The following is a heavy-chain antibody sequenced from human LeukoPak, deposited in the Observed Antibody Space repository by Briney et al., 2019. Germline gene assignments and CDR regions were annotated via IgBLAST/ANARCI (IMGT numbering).Heavy chain of an antibody. J-gene: IGHJ3*02. CDR2: IIPIFGTA. D-gene: IGHD2-21*02. V-gene: IGHV1-69*13. CDR3: ARTGARYCGGDCYLAAFDI. CDR1: GGTFSSYA. Sequence: SVKVSCKASGGTFSSYAISWVRQAPGQGLEWMGGIIPIFGTANYAQKFQGRVTITADESASTAYMELSSLRSEDTAVYYCARTGARYCGGDCYLAAFDIWGQGTMVTVSS.